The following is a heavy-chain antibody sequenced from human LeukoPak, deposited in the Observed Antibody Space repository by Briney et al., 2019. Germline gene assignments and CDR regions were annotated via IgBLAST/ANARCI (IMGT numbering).Heavy chain of an antibody. D-gene: IGHD3-10*01. CDR1: GITLSNYG. J-gene: IGHJ6*02. Sequence: GGSLRLSCAVSGITLSNYGMSWVRQAPGKGLEWVAGISDSGGGTNYADSVKGRFTISRDNAKNSLYLQMNSLRAEDTAVYYCARGGGYYGSGSLHYYYYGMDVWGQGTTVTVSS. CDR2: ISDSGGGT. CDR3: ARGGGYYGSGSLHYYYYGMDV. V-gene: IGHV3-23*01.